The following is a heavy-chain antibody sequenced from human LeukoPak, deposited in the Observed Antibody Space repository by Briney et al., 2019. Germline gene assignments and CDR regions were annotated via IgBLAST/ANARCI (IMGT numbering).Heavy chain of an antibody. J-gene: IGHJ4*02. Sequence: PGGSLRLSCAASGFIFSSHAMSWVRQAPGKGLEWVSAISGSGGTAYYADSVKGRFTISRDNSKNTLYLQMNSLRAEDTAVYYCAKKGYYDGSGYYMYYFDHWGQGTLVTVSS. CDR3: AKKGYYDGSGYYMYYFDH. D-gene: IGHD3-22*01. CDR2: ISGSGGTA. CDR1: GFIFSSHA. V-gene: IGHV3-23*01.